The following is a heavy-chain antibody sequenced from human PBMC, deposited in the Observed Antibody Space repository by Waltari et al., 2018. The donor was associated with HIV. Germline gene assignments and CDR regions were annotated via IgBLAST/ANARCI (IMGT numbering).Heavy chain of an antibody. D-gene: IGHD3-3*01. CDR3: SRDTFGEYDF. Sequence: EVQLVQSGGGLIKPGGSLRFSCAASGFSVTNYWMHWVRQSPGKGLVWVSRINIDGRTIDYADSVKGRFTISRDSAKNTLSLQMNSLREEDTAVYYCSRDTFGEYDFWGQGALVTVSS. CDR2: INIDGRTI. V-gene: IGHV3-74*01. J-gene: IGHJ4*02. CDR1: GFSVTNYW.